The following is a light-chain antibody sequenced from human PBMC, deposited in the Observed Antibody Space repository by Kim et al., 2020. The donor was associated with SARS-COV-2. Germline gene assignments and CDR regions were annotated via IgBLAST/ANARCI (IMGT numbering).Light chain of an antibody. CDR3: QAWDSTTAV. V-gene: IGLV3-1*01. Sequence: ASPGQTASITCSGDKFVSKDVCWYQQKPGQSPVVVIYQDKRRPSGIPERISASSSRNTATLTISGTQAMDEADYYCQAWDSTTAVFGGGTQLTVL. CDR1: KFVSKD. J-gene: IGLJ2*01. CDR2: QDK.